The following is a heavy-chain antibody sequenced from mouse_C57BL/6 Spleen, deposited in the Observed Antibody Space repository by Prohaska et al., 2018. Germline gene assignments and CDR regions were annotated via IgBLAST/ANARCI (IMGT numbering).Heavy chain of an antibody. V-gene: IGHV1-22*01. CDR2: INPNNGGT. J-gene: IGHJ2*01. CDR3: ARLVYYGSSYEDYFDY. Sequence: HGKSLEWIGYINPNNGGTSYNQKFKGKATLTVNKSSSTAYMELRSLTSEDSAVYYCARLVYYGSSYEDYFDYWGQGTTLTVSS. D-gene: IGHD1-1*01.